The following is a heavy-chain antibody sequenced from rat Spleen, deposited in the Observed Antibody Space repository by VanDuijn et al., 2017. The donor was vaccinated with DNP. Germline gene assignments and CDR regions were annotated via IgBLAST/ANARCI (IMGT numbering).Heavy chain of an antibody. J-gene: IGHJ4*01. V-gene: IGHV3-3*01. CDR3: ASYYYDGYYAMDA. D-gene: IGHD1-12*02. Sequence: EVQLQESGPGLVKPSQSLSLTCSVTGYSITSSYRWNWIRKFPGNKLEWMGSINRAGTTTYNPSLKSRIHVTRDTSRNQFFLQLNSVTTEDTATYYCASYYYDGYYAMDAWGQGTSVTVSS. CDR2: INRAGTT. CDR1: GYSITSSYR.